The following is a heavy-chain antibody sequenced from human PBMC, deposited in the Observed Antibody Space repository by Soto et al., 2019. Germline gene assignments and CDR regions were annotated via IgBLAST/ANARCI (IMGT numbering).Heavy chain of an antibody. CDR1: GFTFNSYG. J-gene: IGHJ6*02. Sequence: QVQLVESGGGVVQPRRSLRLSCAASGFTFNSYGMHWVRQGPGNGLEWVAFISYDSTKTNYADSVKGRFTISRDNSNSALYVQMNSLTGEDTAVYYCARTRSAWSDFHYYSLDVWGQGTTVTVSS. D-gene: IGHD1-26*01. CDR3: ARTRSAWSDFHYYSLDV. V-gene: IGHV3-30*03. CDR2: ISYDSTKT.